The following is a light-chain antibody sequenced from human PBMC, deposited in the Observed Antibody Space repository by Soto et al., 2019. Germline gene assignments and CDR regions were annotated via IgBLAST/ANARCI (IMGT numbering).Light chain of an antibody. J-gene: IGKJ1*01. CDR2: DAS. CDR3: QQYNSYWT. Sequence: DSQMTQSPSTLSASVGDRVTITCRASQSISSWLAWYQQKPGKAPKLLIYDASSLESGVPSRFSGSGSGTEFTLTISSLQPDDFATYYCQQYNSYWTFGHGTKVDIK. V-gene: IGKV1-5*01. CDR1: QSISSW.